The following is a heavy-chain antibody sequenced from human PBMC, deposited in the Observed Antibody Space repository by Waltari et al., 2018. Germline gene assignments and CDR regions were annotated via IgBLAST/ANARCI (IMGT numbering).Heavy chain of an antibody. Sequence: EVQLVESGGGLVQPGGSLRLSCAASGFSFSTYWMNWARQAPGEGLVWVSRIKSDGSSTTYADSVKGRFTTSRDNAKNTLYLQMNSLRADDTAVYYCVRSVFMDVWGQGTTVTVSS. V-gene: IGHV3-74*01. CDR2: IKSDGSST. CDR1: GFSFSTYW. J-gene: IGHJ6*02. D-gene: IGHD2-8*01. CDR3: VRSVFMDV.